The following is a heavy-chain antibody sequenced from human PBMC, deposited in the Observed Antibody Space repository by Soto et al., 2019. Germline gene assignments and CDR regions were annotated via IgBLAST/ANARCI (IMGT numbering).Heavy chain of an antibody. CDR3: AKGMGIQMTATPFHC. J-gene: IGHJ4*01. D-gene: IGHD2-21*02. Sequence: EVQLLESGGGLVQPGGSLRLSCVASGFTFGSYAMNWVRQAPGEGLQWVSAISAGGGNTYYSDSVKGRFTVSRDNTRNSLFLPMYNRRADDPARYLCAKGMGIQMTATPFHCWGLGTLITVAP. V-gene: IGHV3-23*01. CDR1: GFTFGSYA. CDR2: ISAGGGNT.